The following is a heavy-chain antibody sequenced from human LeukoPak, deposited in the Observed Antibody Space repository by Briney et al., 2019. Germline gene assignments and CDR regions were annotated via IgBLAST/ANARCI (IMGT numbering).Heavy chain of an antibody. CDR3: ARDLVRAPYEPWDDY. CDR1: GGTFSSYA. D-gene: IGHD5-12*01. V-gene: IGHV1-69*13. CDR2: IILIFGTA. J-gene: IGHJ4*02. Sequence: SVKVSCKASGGTFSSYAISWVRQAPGQGLEWMGGIILIFGTANYAQKFQGRVTITADESTSTAYMELSSLRSEDTAVYYCARDLVRAPYEPWDDYWGQGTLVTVSS.